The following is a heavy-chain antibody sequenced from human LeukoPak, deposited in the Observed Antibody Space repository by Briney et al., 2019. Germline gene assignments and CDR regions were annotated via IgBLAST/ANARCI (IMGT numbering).Heavy chain of an antibody. CDR3: AKVTYGSGTYGAFDY. D-gene: IGHD3-10*01. CDR1: GFTFSSYE. CDR2: ISSSGSAI. V-gene: IGHV3-48*03. J-gene: IGHJ4*02. Sequence: GGSLRLSCAASGFTFSSYEMNWVRQAPGKGLEWVSYISSSGSAIYYADSVKGRFTISRDNAKNSLYLQMNSLRAEDTAVYYCAKVTYGSGTYGAFDYWGQGTLVTVSS.